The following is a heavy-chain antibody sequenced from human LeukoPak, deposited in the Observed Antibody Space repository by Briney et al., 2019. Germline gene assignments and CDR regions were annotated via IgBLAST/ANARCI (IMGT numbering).Heavy chain of an antibody. CDR2: MNPNSGNT. D-gene: IGHD5-12*01. J-gene: IGHJ4*02. CDR1: GYTFTSYD. CDR3: ATFGWLRFLGEDY. Sequence: ASVKVSCKASGYTFTSYDINWARQATGQGLEWMGWMNPNSGNTGYAQKFQGRVTMTRNTSISTAYMELSSLRSEDTAVYYCATFGWLRFLGEDYRGQGTLVTVSS. V-gene: IGHV1-8*01.